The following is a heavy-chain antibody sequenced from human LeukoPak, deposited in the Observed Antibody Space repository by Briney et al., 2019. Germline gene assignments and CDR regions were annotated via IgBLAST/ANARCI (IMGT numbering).Heavy chain of an antibody. V-gene: IGHV3-21*01. D-gene: IGHD3-22*01. Sequence: PGGSLRLSCAASGFTFSSYSMNWVRQAPGKGLEWVSSISSSSSYIYYADSVKGRFTISRDNAKNSLCLQMNSLRAEDTAVYYCARDSDYDSSGYSGGFDYWGQGTLVTVSS. CDR1: GFTFSSYS. CDR3: ARDSDYDSSGYSGGFDY. CDR2: ISSSSSYI. J-gene: IGHJ4*02.